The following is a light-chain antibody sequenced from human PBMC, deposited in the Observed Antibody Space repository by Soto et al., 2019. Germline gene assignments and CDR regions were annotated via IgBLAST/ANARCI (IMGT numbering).Light chain of an antibody. CDR2: GAS. Sequence: IEMTQSPATLSVSPGESATLSCRASQSVSTTLAWYQQKPGQAPRLLIYGASTRATGVPARFSGSGSGTEFTLTISNLQSEDFAVNYCQLYNNWPPLWAFGQGTKVDIK. V-gene: IGKV3-15*01. J-gene: IGKJ1*01. CDR1: QSVSTT. CDR3: QLYNNWPPLWA.